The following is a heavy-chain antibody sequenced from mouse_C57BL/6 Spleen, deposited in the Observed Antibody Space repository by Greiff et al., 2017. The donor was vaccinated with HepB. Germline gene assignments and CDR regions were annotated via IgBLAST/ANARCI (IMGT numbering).Heavy chain of an antibody. Sequence: VQLQQSGAELVKPGASVKLSCKASGYTFTEYTIHWVKQRSGQGLEWIGWFYPGRGSIKYNEKFKGKVTLTADKSSSTVYMELSRLTSEDAAVYFYARHGRNNDSSYDAMDYWGQGTTVTVAS. CDR1: GYTFTEYT. V-gene: IGHV1-62-2*01. D-gene: IGHD1-1*01. CDR2: FYPGRGSI. CDR3: ARHGRNNDSSYDAMDY. J-gene: IGHJ4*01.